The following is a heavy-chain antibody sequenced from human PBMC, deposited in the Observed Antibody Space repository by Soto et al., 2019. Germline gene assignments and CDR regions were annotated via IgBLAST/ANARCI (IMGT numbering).Heavy chain of an antibody. J-gene: IGHJ6*02. Sequence: QVQLVESGGGVVQPGTSLRLSCVASGFTFSSYGIHWVRQAPGRGLEWVAVISYDGSNKYYADSVKGRFTISRDNFKNTLYLQMNSLRAEDTAVYYCVKERYGQLYLEDYGMDVWGQGTTVTVSS. CDR3: VKERYGQLYLEDYGMDV. CDR1: GFTFSSYG. D-gene: IGHD3-16*01. V-gene: IGHV3-30*18. CDR2: ISYDGSNK.